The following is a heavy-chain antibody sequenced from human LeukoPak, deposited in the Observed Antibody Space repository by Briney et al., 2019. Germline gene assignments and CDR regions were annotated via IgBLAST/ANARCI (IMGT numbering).Heavy chain of an antibody. CDR1: EGTFSSYA. J-gene: IGHJ4*02. CDR2: IIPIFGTA. D-gene: IGHD1-7*01. Sequence: GASVKVSCKASEGTFSSYAISWVRQAPGQGLEWMGRIIPIFGTANYAQKFQGRVTITTDESTSTAYMELSSLRSEDTAVYYCARGGTGTTSDYWGQGTLVTVSS. V-gene: IGHV1-69*05. CDR3: ARGGTGTTSDY.